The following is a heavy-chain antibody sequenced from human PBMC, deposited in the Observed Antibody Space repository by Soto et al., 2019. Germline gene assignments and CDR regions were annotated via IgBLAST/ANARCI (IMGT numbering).Heavy chain of an antibody. CDR1: GGSISSGGYY. Sequence: PSETLSLTCTVSGGSISSGGYYWSWIRQHPGKGLEWIGYIYYSGSTYYNPSLKSRVTISVDTSKNQFSLKLSSVTAADTAVYYCARGVPEQWLVEGYYYGMDVWGQGTTVTVSS. D-gene: IGHD6-19*01. V-gene: IGHV4-31*03. J-gene: IGHJ6*02. CDR2: IYYSGST. CDR3: ARGVPEQWLVEGYYYGMDV.